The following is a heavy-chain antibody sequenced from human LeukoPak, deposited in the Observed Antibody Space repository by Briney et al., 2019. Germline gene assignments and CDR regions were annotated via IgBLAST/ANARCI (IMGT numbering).Heavy chain of an antibody. D-gene: IGHD3-3*01. CDR2: DNPKSGDT. CDR1: GYTFTGYS. Sequence: ASVTVSCKASGYTFTGYSVHWVRQAPGQGLEGMGWDNPKSGDTHYSQKFQDRVIMTRDTSITTAYLDLSKLRFDDTAIYYCARGPLLRFLEWLYLDSWGQGTLVSVSS. J-gene: IGHJ4*02. V-gene: IGHV1-2*02. CDR3: ARGPLLRFLEWLYLDS.